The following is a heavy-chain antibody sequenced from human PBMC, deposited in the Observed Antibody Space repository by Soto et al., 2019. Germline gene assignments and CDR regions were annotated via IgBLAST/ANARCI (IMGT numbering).Heavy chain of an antibody. CDR2: MNPNSGNT. V-gene: IGHV1-8*01. CDR1: GYTFTSYD. Sequence: ASVKVSCKASGYTFTSYDINWVRQATGQGLEWMGWMNPNSGNTGYAQKFQERVTITRDMSTSTAYMELSSLRSEDTAVYYCAAEGGYSYGSPDLGAFDIWGQGTMVTVSS. D-gene: IGHD5-18*01. J-gene: IGHJ3*02. CDR3: AAEGGYSYGSPDLGAFDI.